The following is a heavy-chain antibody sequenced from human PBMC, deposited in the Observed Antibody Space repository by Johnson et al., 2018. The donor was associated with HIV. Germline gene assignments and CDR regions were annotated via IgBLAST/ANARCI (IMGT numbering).Heavy chain of an antibody. CDR1: GFTFSSYA. Sequence: VQLVESGGGLIQPGGSLRLSCAASGFTFSSYAMSWVRQAPGKGLEWVSGISWNSDDIGYAVSVKGRFSISRDNAKNSLYLQMNSLRREDTALYYCTPIDWPGVVAFDIWGQGTMVTVSS. J-gene: IGHJ3*02. CDR2: ISWNSDDI. CDR3: TPIDWPGVVAFDI. D-gene: IGHD3-3*01. V-gene: IGHV3-9*01.